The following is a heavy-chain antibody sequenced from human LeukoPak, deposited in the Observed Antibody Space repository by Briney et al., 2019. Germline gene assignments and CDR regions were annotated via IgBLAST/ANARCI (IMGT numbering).Heavy chain of an antibody. J-gene: IGHJ6*02. CDR2: INPSGGST. D-gene: IGHD1-7*01. CDR3: ARELKEPRFQLNWNYEYYYYYGMDV. Sequence: GASVKVSCKASGYTFTSYYIHWVRQAPGQGLEWMGKINPSGGSTSYAQKFQGRVTMTRDTSTSTVYMELSSLRSEDTAVYYCARELKEPRFQLNWNYEYYYYYGMDVWGQGTTVTVSS. V-gene: IGHV1-46*01. CDR1: GYTFTSYY.